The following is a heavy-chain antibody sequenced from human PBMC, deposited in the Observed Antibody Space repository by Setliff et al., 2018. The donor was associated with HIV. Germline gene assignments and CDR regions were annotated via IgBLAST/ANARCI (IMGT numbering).Heavy chain of an antibody. CDR2: ISSSTYT. V-gene: IGHV3-11*05. CDR3: ARVNSGGYNYKSFFDY. J-gene: IGHJ4*02. CDR1: GFTFSDYY. D-gene: IGHD5-12*01. Sequence: LSLSCTASGFTFSDYYMSWIRQAPGKGLEWVSYISSSTYTNYLDSVKGRFTISRDNAKNSLYLQMNSLRAEDTAVYYCARVNSGGYNYKSFFDYWGQGTLVTVSS.